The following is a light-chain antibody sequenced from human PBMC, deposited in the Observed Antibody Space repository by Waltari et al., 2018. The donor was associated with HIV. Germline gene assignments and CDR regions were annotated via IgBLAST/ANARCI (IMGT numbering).Light chain of an antibody. CDR2: RNK. CDR3: AAGDGSHVV. V-gene: IGLV1-47*01. Sequence: QSVPTQPPSASGTPGQRVTIACSGSSSNIGSYYVYWYQQLPGTAPKLLIYRNKQRPSGVPDLFSGSKSGTSASLAISGLRSEDEADYYCAAGDGSHVVFGGGTKLTVL. CDR1: SSNIGSYY. J-gene: IGLJ2*01.